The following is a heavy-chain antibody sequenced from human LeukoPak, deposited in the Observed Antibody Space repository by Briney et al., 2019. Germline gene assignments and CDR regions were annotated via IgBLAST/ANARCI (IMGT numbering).Heavy chain of an antibody. J-gene: IGHJ4*02. CDR3: ARDSLGCSSTSCYAQYYFDY. Sequence: ASVKVSCKASGGTFSSYAISWVRQAPGQGLEWMGGIIPIFVTANYAQKFQGRVTITAEESTSTAYMELRRLRSEDTAVYYCARDSLGCSSTSCYAQYYFDYWGQGTLVTVSS. CDR2: IIPIFVTA. D-gene: IGHD2-2*01. CDR1: GGTFSSYA. V-gene: IGHV1-69*01.